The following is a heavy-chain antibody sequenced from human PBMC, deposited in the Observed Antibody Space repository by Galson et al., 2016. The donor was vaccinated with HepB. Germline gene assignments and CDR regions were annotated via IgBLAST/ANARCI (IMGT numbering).Heavy chain of an antibody. CDR3: ARGLAVVVTALRGALDL. D-gene: IGHD2-21*02. V-gene: IGHV1-69*13. Sequence: SVKVSCKASGGTFANYGMHWVRQVPGQGLEWMGGVVPLFGTTNYSPKYQGRVTITADESTATAYMEMKSLKSDDTAIYFCARGLAVVVTALRGALDLWGQGTMVAVSS. CDR1: GGTFANYG. J-gene: IGHJ3*01. CDR2: VVPLFGTT.